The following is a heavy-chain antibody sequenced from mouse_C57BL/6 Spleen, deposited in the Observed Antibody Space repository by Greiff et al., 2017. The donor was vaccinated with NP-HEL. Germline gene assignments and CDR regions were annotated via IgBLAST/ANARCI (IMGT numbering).Heavy chain of an antibody. D-gene: IGHD2-3*01. CDR1: GYSFTGYY. CDR2: INPSTGGT. V-gene: IGHV1-42*01. J-gene: IGHJ3*01. Sequence: EVKLQESGPELVKPGASVKISCKASGYSFTGYYMNWVKQSPEKSLEWIGEINPSTGGTTYNQKFKAKATLTVDKSSSTAYMQLKSLTSEDSAVYYCARRGYDGSLSWGQGTLVTVSA. CDR3: ARRGYDGSLS.